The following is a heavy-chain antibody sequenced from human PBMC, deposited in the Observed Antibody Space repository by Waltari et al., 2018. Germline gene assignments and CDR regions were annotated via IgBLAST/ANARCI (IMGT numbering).Heavy chain of an antibody. D-gene: IGHD3-3*01. CDR2: IWYDGINK. CDR3: AKDVTIFGVAADAFDI. J-gene: IGHJ3*02. CDR1: GFTFSSYG. V-gene: IGHV3-30*18. Sequence: QVQLVESGGGVVQPGRSLRLSCAASGFTFSSYGMHWVRQAPGKGLEWVAVIWYDGINKYYADSVKGRFTISRDNSKNTLYLQMNSLRAEDTAMYYCAKDVTIFGVAADAFDIWGQGTMVTVSS.